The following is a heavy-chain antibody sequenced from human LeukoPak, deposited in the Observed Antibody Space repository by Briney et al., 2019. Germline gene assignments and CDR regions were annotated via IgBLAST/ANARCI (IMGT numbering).Heavy chain of an antibody. V-gene: IGHV5-51*01. CDR2: IYPGDSDT. D-gene: IGHD4-17*01. CDR3: ARQMTTVTPGDY. CDR1: GYSFTKFW. Sequence: GESLKISCKGSGYSFTKFWIGWVRQMPGKGLEWMGIIYPGDSDTRYSPSFQGQVTLLVDTSISTAYLQWSSLRASDTAMYYCARQMTTVTPGDYWGQGTLVTVSS. J-gene: IGHJ4*02.